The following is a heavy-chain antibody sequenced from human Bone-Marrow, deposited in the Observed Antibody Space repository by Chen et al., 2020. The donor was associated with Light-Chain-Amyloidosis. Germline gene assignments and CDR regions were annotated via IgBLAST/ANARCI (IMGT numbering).Heavy chain of an antibody. CDR3: ATVPPGGRSDWYFDL. D-gene: IGHD6-25*01. Sequence: QVQLVQSGAEVKKPGASVKVSCTVSGYTLTELSMHWVRQAPGKGLEWMGGFDPEDGETIYAQKFQGRVTMTEDTTTDTAYMELSSLRSEDTAVYYCATVPPGGRSDWYFDLWGRGTLVTVSS. J-gene: IGHJ2*01. V-gene: IGHV1-24*01. CDR2: FDPEDGET. CDR1: GYTLTELS.